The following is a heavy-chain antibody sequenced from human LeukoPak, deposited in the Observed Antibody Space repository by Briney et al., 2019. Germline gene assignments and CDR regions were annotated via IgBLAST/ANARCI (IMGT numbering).Heavy chain of an antibody. D-gene: IGHD4-17*01. CDR2: ISSSSSYI. V-gene: IGHV3-21*01. Sequence: GGSLRLSCAASGFTFSSYSMNWVRQAPGKGLEWVSSISSSSSYIYYADSVKGRFTISRDNAKNSLYLQMNSLRAEDTAVYYCARLSYGDYVYFDYWGQGTLVTVSS. CDR1: GFTFSSYS. CDR3: ARLSYGDYVYFDY. J-gene: IGHJ4*02.